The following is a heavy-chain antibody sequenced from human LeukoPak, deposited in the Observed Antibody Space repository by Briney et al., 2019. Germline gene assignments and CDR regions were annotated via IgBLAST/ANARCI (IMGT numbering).Heavy chain of an antibody. D-gene: IGHD3-22*01. J-gene: IGHJ5*02. CDR2: IYSGGST. CDR1: GFTVSSNY. CDR3: ARGRDYYDSSGYYYGWFDP. V-gene: IGHV3-53*01. Sequence: GGSLRLSCAASGFTVSSNYMSWVRQAPGKGLEWVSVIYSGGSTYYADSVKGRFTISRDNSKNTLYLQMNSLRDEDTAVYYCARGRDYYDSSGYYYGWFDPWGQGTLVTVSS.